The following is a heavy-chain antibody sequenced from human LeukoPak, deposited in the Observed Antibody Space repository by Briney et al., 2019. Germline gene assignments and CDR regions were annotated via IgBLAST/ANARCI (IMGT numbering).Heavy chain of an antibody. CDR1: GYTFTSYD. CDR2: MNPNSGNT. J-gene: IGHJ6*02. V-gene: IGHV1-8*01. D-gene: IGHD4-23*01. Sequence: ASVKVSCKASGYTFTSYDINCVRQATRQGLEWIGWMNPNSGNTGYAQKFQGRVTMTRNTSISTAYMELSSLRSEDTAVYYCAREVGGNLYYYYGMDVWGQGTTVTVSS. CDR3: AREVGGNLYYYYGMDV.